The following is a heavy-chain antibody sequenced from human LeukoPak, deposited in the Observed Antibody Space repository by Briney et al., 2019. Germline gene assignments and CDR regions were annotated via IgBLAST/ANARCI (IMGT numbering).Heavy chain of an antibody. CDR2: IIPIFGIA. J-gene: IGHJ5*02. Sequence: SVKVSRKASGGTFSSYAISWVRQAPGQGLEWMGRIIPIFGIANYAQKFQGRVTITADKSTSTAYMELSSLRSEDTAVYYCARGGMAAATQSWFDPWGQGTLVTVSS. D-gene: IGHD2-15*01. CDR1: GGTFSSYA. V-gene: IGHV1-69*04. CDR3: ARGGMAAATQSWFDP.